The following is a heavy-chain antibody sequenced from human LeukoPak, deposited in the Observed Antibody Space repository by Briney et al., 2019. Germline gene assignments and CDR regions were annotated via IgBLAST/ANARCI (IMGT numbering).Heavy chain of an antibody. J-gene: IGHJ4*02. Sequence: GGSLRLSCAASGFTFSAYAMHWVRQVPGKGLEWVAMIPYDGSKTYYADSVKGRFTISRDNSKNTLYLQMNSLRAEDTAVYHCASNYYDSSGFEFYLDYWAREPWSPSPQ. CDR2: IPYDGSKT. CDR1: GFTFSAYA. V-gene: IGHV3-30-3*01. CDR3: ASNYYDSSGFEFYLDY. D-gene: IGHD3-22*01.